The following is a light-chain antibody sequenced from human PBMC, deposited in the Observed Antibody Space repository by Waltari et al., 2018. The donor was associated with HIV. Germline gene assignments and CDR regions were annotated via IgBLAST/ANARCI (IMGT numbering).Light chain of an antibody. Sequence: QSVLIQPPSASGTPGQRVTISCSGRKSNVGSNSVNWYQQFPGTAPKLLIYSNDRRPSGVPDRFSRSKSGTSASLVINGLQPEDEADYYCSAWDDNLNALFGGGTKLTVL. CDR3: SAWDDNLNAL. CDR1: KSNVGSNS. J-gene: IGLJ2*01. V-gene: IGLV1-44*01. CDR2: SND.